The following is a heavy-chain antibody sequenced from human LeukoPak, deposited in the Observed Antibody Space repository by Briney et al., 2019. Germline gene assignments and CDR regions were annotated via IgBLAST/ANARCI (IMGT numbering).Heavy chain of an antibody. V-gene: IGHV1-69*05. CDR3: AKEIGPIQVPLWGSAFDY. D-gene: IGHD3-10*01. CDR1: GGTFSSYA. J-gene: IGHJ4*02. CDR2: IIPIFGTA. Sequence: ASVKVSCKASGGTFSSYAISWVRQAPGQGLEWMGGIIPIFGTANYAQKFQGRVTMTRDTSTSTVYMELSSLRSEDTAVYYCAKEIGPIQVPLWGSAFDYWGQGTLVTVSS.